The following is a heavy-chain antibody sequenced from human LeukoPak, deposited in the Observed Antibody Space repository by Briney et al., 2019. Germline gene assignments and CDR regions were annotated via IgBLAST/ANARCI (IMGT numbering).Heavy chain of an antibody. J-gene: IGHJ4*02. CDR1: GGSISSSSYY. V-gene: IGHV4-39*01. D-gene: IGHD3-22*01. Sequence: PSETLSLTCTVSGGSISSSSYYWGWIRQPPGKGLEWIGSIYYSGSTYYNPSLESRVTISVDTSKNQFSLKLSSVTAADTAVYYCASSATYYYDSSGYYYDDYWGQGTLVTVSS. CDR2: IYYSGST. CDR3: ASSATYYYDSSGYYYDDY.